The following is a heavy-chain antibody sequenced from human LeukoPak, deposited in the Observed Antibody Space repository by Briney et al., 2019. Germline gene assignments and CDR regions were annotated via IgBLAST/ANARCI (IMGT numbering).Heavy chain of an antibody. Sequence: PSETLSLTCTVSGGSISSSSYYWGWIRQPPGKGLEWIGSIYYSGSTYYNPSLKSRVTISVDTSKNQFSLKLSSVTAADTAVYYCARYFGFIWGRNYYYYYGMDVWGQGTTVTVSS. V-gene: IGHV4-39*07. CDR3: ARYFGFIWGRNYYYYYGMDV. D-gene: IGHD3-9*01. CDR1: GGSISSSSYY. CDR2: IYYSGST. J-gene: IGHJ6*02.